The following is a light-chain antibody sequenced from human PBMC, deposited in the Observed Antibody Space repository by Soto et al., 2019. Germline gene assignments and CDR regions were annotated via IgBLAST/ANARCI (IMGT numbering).Light chain of an antibody. CDR2: GAS. CDR3: QQYNNWVRT. Sequence: DIVMTQSPATLSVSPGERATLSCRASQSVSSNLAWYQQKPGQAPRLLIYGASTRATGIPARFSGSGSGTEFTLTISSLQSEDFAVYYCQQYNNWVRTFGQGTKVEIK. V-gene: IGKV3-15*01. CDR1: QSVSSN. J-gene: IGKJ1*01.